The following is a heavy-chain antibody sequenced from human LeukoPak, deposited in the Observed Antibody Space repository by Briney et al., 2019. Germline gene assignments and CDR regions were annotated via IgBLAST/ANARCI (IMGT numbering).Heavy chain of an antibody. CDR3: ARSVVTLYWYFDL. Sequence: SETLSLTCAVYRGSFSGYYWNWIRQPPGRGLEWIGEINHSGSTNYNPSLKSRVTISVDTSKNQFSLKLSSVTTADTAVYYCARSVVTLYWYFDLWGRGTLVTVSS. J-gene: IGHJ2*01. CDR1: RGSFSGYY. V-gene: IGHV4-34*01. CDR2: INHSGST. D-gene: IGHD4-23*01.